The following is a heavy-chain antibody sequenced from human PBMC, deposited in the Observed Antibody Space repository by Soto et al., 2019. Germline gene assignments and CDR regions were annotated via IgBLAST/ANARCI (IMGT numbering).Heavy chain of an antibody. CDR2: ISAYNGTT. D-gene: IGHD6-13*01. CDR3: ASYREQLVLYGMDV. CDR1: GYTFTSYV. Sequence: QVQLVQSGAEVKKPGASVKVSCKASGYTFTSYVISWVRQAPGQGLEWMGWISAYNGTTNYAQTLQGRVTMTTDTSTSTAYMELRSLRSDDTAVYYCASYREQLVLYGMDVWGQSTTVTVSS. V-gene: IGHV1-18*01. J-gene: IGHJ6*02.